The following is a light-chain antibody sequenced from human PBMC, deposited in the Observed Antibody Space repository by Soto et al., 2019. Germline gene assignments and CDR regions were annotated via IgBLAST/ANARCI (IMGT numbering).Light chain of an antibody. J-gene: IGLJ1*01. Sequence: QSVLTQPPSASGTPGQRVSISCSGSSSSIGTNFVYWYQQLPGTAPNVLIHSNNQRPSGVPDRCSGSKSGTSASLAISGLRSEDEADYYCAAWDDNLSTYVFGSGTKLTVL. CDR3: AAWDDNLSTYV. CDR1: SSSIGTNF. V-gene: IGLV1-47*02. CDR2: SNN.